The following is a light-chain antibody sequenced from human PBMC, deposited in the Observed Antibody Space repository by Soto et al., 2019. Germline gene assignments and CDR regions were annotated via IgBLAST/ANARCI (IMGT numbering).Light chain of an antibody. J-gene: IGKJ4*01. V-gene: IGKV1D-16*01. CDR3: QQYNIYPLT. CDR2: AAS. Sequence: DVQMTQSPSSLSASVRDRVTITCRASQDINSYLAWYQQKPGNAPKSLIYAASSLQTGVPSRLSGSESGTDFTLTTSNLQPEDSATYYCQQYNIYPLTFGGGTKVEIK. CDR1: QDINSY.